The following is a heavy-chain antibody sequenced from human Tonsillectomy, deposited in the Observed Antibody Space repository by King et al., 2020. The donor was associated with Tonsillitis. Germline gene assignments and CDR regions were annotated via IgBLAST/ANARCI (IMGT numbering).Heavy chain of an antibody. CDR2: IINSNNDL. J-gene: IGHJ4*02. Sequence: VQLVESGGGLVKPGGSLRLSCAASGFTFSSINMTWFRQAPGKGLGWVSSIINSNNDLYYADSVKGRFTISRDNSKNSLYLKMNSLRAEDTAVYYCARAAGDSYGSDYWGQGTLVTVSS. CDR1: GFTFSSIN. D-gene: IGHD5-18*01. CDR3: ARAAGDSYGSDY. V-gene: IGHV3-21*01.